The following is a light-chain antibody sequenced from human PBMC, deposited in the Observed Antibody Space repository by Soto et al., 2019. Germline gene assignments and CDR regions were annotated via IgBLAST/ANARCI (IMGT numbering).Light chain of an antibody. V-gene: IGKV1-39*01. Sequence: DIQMTQSPSSLSASVGDRVTITCRASQSISSYLNWYQREPGKAPKLLIYAASSLQSGVPSRFSGSGSGTDFTLTISSLQRDDFATYYCQHYNSYSEAFGQGTKVDIK. CDR3: QHYNSYSEA. CDR2: AAS. CDR1: QSISSY. J-gene: IGKJ1*01.